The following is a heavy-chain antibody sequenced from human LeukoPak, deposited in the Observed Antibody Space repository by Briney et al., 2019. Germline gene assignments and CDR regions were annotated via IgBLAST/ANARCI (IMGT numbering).Heavy chain of an antibody. CDR1: GFTFSSYA. CDR2: ISGSGGST. V-gene: IGHV3-23*01. Sequence: GGSLRLSCAASGFTFSSYAMSWVRQAPGKGLEWVSAISGSGGSTYYADSVKGRFTISRDNSKNTLYLQMNSLRAEDTAVYYCAKDGGLWVSAHWGDSWGRGTLVAVSS. CDR3: AKDGGLWVSAHWGDS. D-gene: IGHD7-27*01. J-gene: IGHJ4*02.